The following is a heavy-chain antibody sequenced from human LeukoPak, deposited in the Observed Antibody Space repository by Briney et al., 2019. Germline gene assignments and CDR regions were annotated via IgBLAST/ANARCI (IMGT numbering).Heavy chain of an antibody. J-gene: IGHJ3*02. CDR2: ISSSSSSYI. V-gene: IGHV3-21*01. CDR3: ARVIVGATGAFNI. CDR1: GFTFSSYS. D-gene: IGHD1-26*01. Sequence: GGSLRLSCAASGFTFSSYSMNWVRQAPGKGLEWVSSISSSSSSYIYYADSVKGRFTISRDNAKNSLYLQMNSLRAEDTAVYYCARVIVGATGAFNIWGQGTMVTVPS.